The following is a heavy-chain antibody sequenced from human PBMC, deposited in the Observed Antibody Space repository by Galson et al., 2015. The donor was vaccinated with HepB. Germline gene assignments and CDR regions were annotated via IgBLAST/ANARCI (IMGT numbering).Heavy chain of an antibody. V-gene: IGHV3-21*01. CDR3: ARGSRVSGSCWGDH. CDR1: GFTFSSYS. Sequence: SLRLSCAASGFTFSSYSMNWVRQAPGKGLEWVSSISSSSSYIYYADSVKGRFTISRDNAKNSLYLQMNSLRAEDTAVYYCARGSRVSGSCWGDHWGQGTLVTVSS. CDR2: ISSSSSYI. D-gene: IGHD3-10*01. J-gene: IGHJ4*02.